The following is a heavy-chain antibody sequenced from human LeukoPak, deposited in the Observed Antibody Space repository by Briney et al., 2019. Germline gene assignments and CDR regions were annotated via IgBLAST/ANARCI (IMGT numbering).Heavy chain of an antibody. V-gene: IGHV4-59*08. CDR3: ASSGWYVDYFDY. CDR2: IYYSGST. CDR1: GGSISSYY. D-gene: IGHD6-19*01. J-gene: IGHJ4*02. Sequence: SETLSLTCTVSGGSISSYYWSWIRQPPGKGLEWIGYIYYSGSTNYNPSLKGRVTISVDTSKNQFSLKLSSVTAADTAVYYCASSGWYVDYFDYWGQGTLVTVSS.